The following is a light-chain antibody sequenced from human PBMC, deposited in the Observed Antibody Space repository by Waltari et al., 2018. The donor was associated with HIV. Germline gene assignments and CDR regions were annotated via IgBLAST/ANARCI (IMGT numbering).Light chain of an antibody. CDR1: SNDIGGYNY. CDR2: AVT. V-gene: IGLV2-14*01. CDR3: YSYTSTTSLSV. J-gene: IGLJ1*01. Sequence: QSALTQPASVSGSPGQSITISCSGTSNDIGGYNYVSWYQQHPGRAPKLIICAVTSRRSGVSDRSSGSKSGNTASLTISGLQAEDEADYYCYSYTSTTSLSVFGTGTRVSVL.